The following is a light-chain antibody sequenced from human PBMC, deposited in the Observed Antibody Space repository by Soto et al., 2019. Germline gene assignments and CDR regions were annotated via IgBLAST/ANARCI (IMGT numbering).Light chain of an antibody. CDR3: AAWDDSLNGVV. V-gene: IGLV1-36*01. J-gene: IGLJ2*01. CDR2: YDD. CDR1: SSNIGNNA. Sequence: QSVLTQPPSVSEAPRQRVTISCSGSSSNIGNNAVNWYQQLPGKAPKLLIYYDDLLPSGVSDRFSGSKSGTSASLAISGLQSEYEADYYFAAWDDSLNGVVFGGGTKVTVL.